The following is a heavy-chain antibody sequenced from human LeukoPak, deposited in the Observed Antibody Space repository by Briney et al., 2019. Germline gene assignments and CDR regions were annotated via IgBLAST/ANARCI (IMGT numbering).Heavy chain of an antibody. CDR3: ARGVVGATGNYYYMDV. CDR2: INHSGST. D-gene: IGHD1-26*01. CDR1: GGFFSAYY. V-gene: IGHV4-34*01. Sequence: PSETLSLTCAVYGGFFSAYYWSCIRQPPGKGLEWIGEINHSGSTNYNPSLKSRVTISVDTSKNQFSLKLSSVTAADTAVYYCARGVVGATGNYYYMDVWGKGTTVTVSS. J-gene: IGHJ6*03.